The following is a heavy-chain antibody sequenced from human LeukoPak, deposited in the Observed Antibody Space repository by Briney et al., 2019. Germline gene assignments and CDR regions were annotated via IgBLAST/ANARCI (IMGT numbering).Heavy chain of an antibody. Sequence: SETLSLTCTVSGGSISSYYWSWIRQPPGKGLEWIGYIYYSGSTNYNPSLKSRVTISVDTSKNQFSLKLSSETAADTAVYYCARGTDYDSGGYYFAFDYWGQGTLVTVSS. J-gene: IGHJ4*02. CDR2: IYYSGST. V-gene: IGHV4-59*01. D-gene: IGHD3-22*01. CDR1: GGSISSYY. CDR3: ARGTDYDSGGYYFAFDY.